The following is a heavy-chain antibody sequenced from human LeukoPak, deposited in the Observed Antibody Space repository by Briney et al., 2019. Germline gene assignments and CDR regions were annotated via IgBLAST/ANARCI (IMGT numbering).Heavy chain of an antibody. CDR1: GFTFSNAW. CDR3: TTLTIVVAGN. D-gene: IGHD6-19*01. V-gene: IGHV3-15*01. J-gene: IGHJ4*02. Sequence: GGSLRLSCAASGFTFSNAWMNWVRQAPGKGLECIARIKSKSDGGTIDYAASANGRFTISRDDSTNTLYLQMNSLKSEDTAVYYCTTLTIVVAGNWGQGTLVTVSS. CDR2: IKSKSDGGTI.